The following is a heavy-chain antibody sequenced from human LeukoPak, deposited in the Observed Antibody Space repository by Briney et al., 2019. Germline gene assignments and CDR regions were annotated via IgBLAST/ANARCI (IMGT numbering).Heavy chain of an antibody. CDR1: GFTFSSYS. J-gene: IGHJ2*01. CDR3: ARDLAYWYFDL. Sequence: GGSLRLSCAASGFTFSSYSMNWVRQAPGKGLEWASSISSSSSYIYYADSVKGRFTISRDNAKNSLYLQMNSLRAEDTAVYYCARDLAYWYFDLWGRGTLVTVSS. V-gene: IGHV3-21*01. CDR2: ISSSSSYI.